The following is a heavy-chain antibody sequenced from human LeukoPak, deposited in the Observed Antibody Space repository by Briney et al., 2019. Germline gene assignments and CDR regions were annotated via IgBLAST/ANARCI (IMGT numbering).Heavy chain of an antibody. CDR1: GYSFTSYW. J-gene: IGHJ5*02. CDR3: ARHRYCSGGSCYSGVGWFDP. CDR2: IYPGDSDT. Sequence: GESLKISCKGSGYSFTSYWIGWVRQMPGKGLEWMGIIYPGDSDTRYSPPFQGQVTISADKSISTAYLQWSSLKASDTAMYYCARHRYCSGGSCYSGVGWFDPWGQGTLVTVSS. D-gene: IGHD2-15*01. V-gene: IGHV5-51*01.